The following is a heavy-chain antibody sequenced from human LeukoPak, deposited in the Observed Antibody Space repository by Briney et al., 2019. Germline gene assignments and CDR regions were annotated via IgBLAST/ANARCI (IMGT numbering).Heavy chain of an antibody. D-gene: IGHD6-13*01. CDR1: GYTFTGYY. J-gene: IGHJ4*02. CDR3: ARGYAGSSSWYAVDY. V-gene: IGHV1-2*02. CDR2: INPSSGGT. Sequence: ASVKVSCKASGYTFTGYYMHWVRQAPGQGLEWMGWINPSSGGTNYAQKFQGRVTMTRDTSISTAYMELSRLRSDDTAVYYCARGYAGSSSWYAVDYWGQGTLVTVSS.